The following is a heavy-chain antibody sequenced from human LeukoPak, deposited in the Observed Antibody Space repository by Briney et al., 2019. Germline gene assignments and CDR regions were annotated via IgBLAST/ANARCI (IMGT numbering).Heavy chain of an antibody. J-gene: IGHJ6*02. CDR3: ARDGQWLSRPNYYGLDV. CDR2: IIPVFNTI. CDR1: GGTLNTYS. V-gene: IGHV1-69*01. D-gene: IGHD6-19*01. Sequence: SVKVSCKASGGTLNTYSISWVRQAPGQGLEWMGGIIPVFNTINYAQRFQGRVTLTVDESTSTAYMELRSLRSDDTAVYYCARDGQWLSRPNYYGLDVWGQGTTVTVSS.